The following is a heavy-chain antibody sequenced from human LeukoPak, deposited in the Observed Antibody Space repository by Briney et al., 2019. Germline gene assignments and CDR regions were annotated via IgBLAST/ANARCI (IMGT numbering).Heavy chain of an antibody. CDR1: GGSISSYY. V-gene: IGHV4-4*09. J-gene: IGHJ6*03. CDR3: ARGYYPPTYFYYMDV. D-gene: IGHD2-15*01. CDR2: MYSSGST. Sequence: SETLSLTCTVSGGSISSYYWTWIRQPPGKGLEWIGYMYSSGSTNYNPSLKSRLIISVDTSRTQLSLKLSSVTAADTAVYYCARGYYPPTYFYYMDVWGKGTTVTVSS.